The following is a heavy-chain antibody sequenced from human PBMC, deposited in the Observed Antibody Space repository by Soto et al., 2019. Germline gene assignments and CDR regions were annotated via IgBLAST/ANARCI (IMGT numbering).Heavy chain of an antibody. J-gene: IGHJ5*02. CDR1: GFSLSTSGVG. Sequence: QITLKESGPTLVKPTQTLTLTCTFSGFSLSTSGVGVGWVRQPPGKALEWLALIYWDDDKRYNPSLRSRLAIFQDTPKNLVVLIMTNMDPEDTATYCCAHRVVSRPSDWSLGWFDPWGEGTLVTVSS. V-gene: IGHV2-5*02. D-gene: IGHD3-9*01. CDR3: AHRVVSRPSDWSLGWFDP. CDR2: IYWDDDK.